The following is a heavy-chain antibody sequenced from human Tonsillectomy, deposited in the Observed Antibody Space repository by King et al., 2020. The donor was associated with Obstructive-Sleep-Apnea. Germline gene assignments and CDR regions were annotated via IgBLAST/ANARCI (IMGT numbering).Heavy chain of an antibody. J-gene: IGHJ6*02. CDR2: IIPIFGTA. Sequence: VQLVESGAEVKKPGSSVKVSCKASGGTFSSYAISWVRHAPGQGLEWMGGIIPIFGTANYAQKFQGRVTITADESTSTAYMELSRLRSEDTAVYYCASARLDIVVVVAATWYYGMDVWGQGTTVTVSS. CDR3: ASARLDIVVVVAATWYYGMDV. V-gene: IGHV1-69*01. D-gene: IGHD2-15*01. CDR1: GGTFSSYA.